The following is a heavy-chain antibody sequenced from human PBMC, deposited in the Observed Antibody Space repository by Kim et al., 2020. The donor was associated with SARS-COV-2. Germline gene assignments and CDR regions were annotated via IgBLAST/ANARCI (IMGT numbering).Heavy chain of an antibody. CDR3: TTDVEQQLYLYYYYYGMDV. V-gene: IGHV3-15*01. CDR2: IKSKTDGGTT. J-gene: IGHJ6*02. D-gene: IGHD6-13*01. Sequence: GGSLRLSCAASGFTFSNAWMSWVRQAPGKGLEWVGRIKSKTDGGTTDYAAPVKGRFTISRDDSKNTLYLQMNSLKTEDTAVYYCTTDVEQQLYLYYYYYGMDVWGQGTTVTVSS. CDR1: GFTFSNAW.